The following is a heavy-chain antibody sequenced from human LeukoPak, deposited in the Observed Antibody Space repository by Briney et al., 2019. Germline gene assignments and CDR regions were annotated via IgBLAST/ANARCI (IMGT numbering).Heavy chain of an antibody. CDR3: AKDLKVGYSSSWYYFDY. CDR1: GFTFSGYA. CDR2: ISGSGGST. V-gene: IGHV3-23*01. Sequence: GGSLRLSCAGSGFTFSGYAMSWVRQAPGKGLEWVSAISGSGGSTYYADSVKGRFTISGDNSKNTLYLQMNSLRAEDTAVYYCAKDLKVGYSSSWYYFDYWGQGTLVTVSS. D-gene: IGHD6-13*01. J-gene: IGHJ4*02.